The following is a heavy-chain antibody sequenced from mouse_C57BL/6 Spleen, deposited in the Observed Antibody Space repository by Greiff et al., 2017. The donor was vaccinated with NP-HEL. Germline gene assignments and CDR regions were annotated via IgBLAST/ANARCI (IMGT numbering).Heavy chain of an antibody. V-gene: IGHV5-9-1*02. CDR3: TIGTYSYRYFDV. D-gene: IGHD2-12*01. Sequence: EVQLVESGDGLVKPGGSLKLSCAASGFTFSSYAMSWVRQTPEKRLEWVAYISSGGDYIYYADPVKGRFTISRDNARNTLYLQMSSLKSEDTAMYYCTIGTYSYRYFDVWGTGTTVTVSS. J-gene: IGHJ1*03. CDR1: GFTFSSYA. CDR2: ISSGGDYI.